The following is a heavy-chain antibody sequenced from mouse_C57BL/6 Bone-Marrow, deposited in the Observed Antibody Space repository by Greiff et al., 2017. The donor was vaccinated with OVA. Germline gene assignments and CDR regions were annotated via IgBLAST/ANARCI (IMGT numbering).Heavy chain of an antibody. Sequence: EVKVEESGGGLVQPGDSLSLSCAASGFTFTNYYMSWVRQPPGKALEWLAFIRNKPNGSTTEYSASVKGRFTISRDNFHSILYLQINALRAEDSSTYYCARYKGRVAVDYLDYWGQGTALTVSS. CDR1: GFTFTNYY. D-gene: IGHD1-1*01. V-gene: IGHV7-3*01. CDR2: IRNKPNGSTT. CDR3: ARYKGRVAVDYLDY. J-gene: IGHJ2*01.